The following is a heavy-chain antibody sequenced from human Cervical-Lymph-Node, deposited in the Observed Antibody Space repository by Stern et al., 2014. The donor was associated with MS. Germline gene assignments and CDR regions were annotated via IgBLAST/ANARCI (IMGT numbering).Heavy chain of an antibody. Sequence: EVQLVESGGGLVQPGRSLRLSCTASGFTFGDYVLSWFRQAPGKGLEWAGFIRSEVYGGTAEYAASLKGRFIISRDDSKNIAYLQMNSLQTGDTAVYYCSRAPPYGSDGFDIWGQGTVVTVSS. CDR1: GFTFGDYV. CDR2: IRSEVYGGTA. CDR3: SRAPPYGSDGFDI. D-gene: IGHD3-10*01. J-gene: IGHJ3*02. V-gene: IGHV3-49*03.